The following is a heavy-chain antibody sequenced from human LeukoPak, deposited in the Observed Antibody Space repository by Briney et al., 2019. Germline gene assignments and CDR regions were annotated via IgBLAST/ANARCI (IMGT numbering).Heavy chain of an antibody. V-gene: IGHV3-30*18. CDR2: ISHYGVNK. CDR1: GFTFSSYG. J-gene: IGHJ4*02. CDR3: AKVRSPNIVVDGLFDS. D-gene: IGHD3-22*01. Sequence: PGRSLRLSCTASGFTFSSYGMHWVRQAPGKGLECQSIISHYGVNKYYADSVKCRFTISRDNPKHRVLLQIDSLRVEDTALYFCAKVRSPNIVVDGLFDSWGQGTLVAVSS.